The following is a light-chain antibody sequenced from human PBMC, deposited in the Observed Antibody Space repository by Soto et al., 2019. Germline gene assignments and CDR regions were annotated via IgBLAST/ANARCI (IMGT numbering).Light chain of an antibody. Sequence: QSAPTQPPSASGSPGQSVTIPCTGTSSDVGDYNYVSWYQQHPGKVPKLLIYEVSKRPSGVPDRFSGSKSGNTASLTVSGLQAEDEADYYCSSFAGSPVVFGGGTKLTVL. CDR1: SSDVGDYNY. CDR2: EVS. J-gene: IGLJ2*01. CDR3: SSFAGSPVV. V-gene: IGLV2-8*01.